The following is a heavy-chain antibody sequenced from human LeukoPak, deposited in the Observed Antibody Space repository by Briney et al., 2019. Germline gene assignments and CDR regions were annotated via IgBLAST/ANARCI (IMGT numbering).Heavy chain of an antibody. D-gene: IGHD3-3*01. CDR3: ARGLTIFGVVNDAFDI. V-gene: IGHV3-74*01. J-gene: IGHJ3*02. CDR2: INSDGSST. CDR1: GSTFSSYW. Sequence: PGGSLRLSCAASGSTFSSYWMHWVRQAPGQGLVWVSLINSDGSSTIYADSVKGRFTISRDNAKNTLYLQMNSLRAEDTAVYYCARGLTIFGVVNDAFDIWGQGTMVTVSS.